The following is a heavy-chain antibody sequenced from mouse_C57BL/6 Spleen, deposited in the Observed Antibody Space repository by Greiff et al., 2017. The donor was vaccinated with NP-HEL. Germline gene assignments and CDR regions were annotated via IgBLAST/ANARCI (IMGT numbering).Heavy chain of an antibody. Sequence: QVQLQQPGTELVKPGASVKLSCKASGYTFTSYWMHWVKQRPGQGLEWIGNINPSNGGTNYNEKFKSKATLTVDKSSSTAYMQLSSLTSEDSAVYYCAREVLYYSSPWWYFDVWGTGTTVTVSS. CDR1: GYTFTSYW. CDR2: INPSNGGT. V-gene: IGHV1-53*01. CDR3: AREVLYYSSPWWYFDV. J-gene: IGHJ1*03. D-gene: IGHD1-1*01.